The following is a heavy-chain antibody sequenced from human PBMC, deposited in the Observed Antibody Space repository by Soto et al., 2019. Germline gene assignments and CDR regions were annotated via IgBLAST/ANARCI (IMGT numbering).Heavy chain of an antibody. CDR3: ARDLRGIYDT. J-gene: IGHJ5*02. CDR2: IYYSGST. CDR1: CGSIISYY. D-gene: IGHD3-16*01. Sequence: PSETLSLTGTVSCGSIISYYWIWIRQPPGKGLEWIGYIYYSGSTNYNPSLKSRVTISVYTSKNQFSLKLSSVTAADTAVYYCARDLRGIYDTWGQGTLVTVS. V-gene: IGHV4-59*01.